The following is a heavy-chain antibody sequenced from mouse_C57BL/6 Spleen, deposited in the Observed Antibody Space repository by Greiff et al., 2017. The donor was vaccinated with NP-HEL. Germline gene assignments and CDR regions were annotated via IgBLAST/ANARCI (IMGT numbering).Heavy chain of an antibody. J-gene: IGHJ2*01. Sequence: QVQLQQSGAELVRPGASVTLSCKASGYTFTDYEMPWVKQTPVHGLEWIGAIDPETGGTAYNQKFKGQAILTADKSSSTAYMELRSLTSEDSAVYYGTRSRDGYWGQGTTLTVSS. CDR3: TRSRDGY. CDR2: IDPETGGT. V-gene: IGHV1-15*01. CDR1: GYTFTDYE. D-gene: IGHD3-3*01.